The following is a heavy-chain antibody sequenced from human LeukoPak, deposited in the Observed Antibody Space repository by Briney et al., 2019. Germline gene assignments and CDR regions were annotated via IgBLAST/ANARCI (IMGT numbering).Heavy chain of an antibody. CDR3: ARVPHRGVATIINFDY. V-gene: IGHV3-7*02. CDR1: GFTFSSSW. CDR2: IKEDGTEE. J-gene: IGHJ4*02. D-gene: IGHD5-12*01. Sequence: GGSLRLSCAASGFTFSSSWMTWVRQAPGKGLEWVAHIKEDGTEEYYVDSVKGRFTISRDNAKNSLYLQMNSLRAEDTAVYYCARVPHRGVATIINFDYWGQGTLVTVSS.